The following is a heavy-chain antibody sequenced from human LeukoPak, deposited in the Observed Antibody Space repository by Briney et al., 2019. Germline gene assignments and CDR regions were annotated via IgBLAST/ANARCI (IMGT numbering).Heavy chain of an antibody. J-gene: IGHJ5*02. CDR2: IYYSGST. Sequence: PSETLSLTCTVSGDSLSGSTYYWGWIRQSPGKGLEWIGSIYYSGSTYYNPSLKSRVTISVDTSKNQFSLRLRSVTAADTAVYYCARDYYFGSGSYLPRFDPWGQGTLVTVSS. CDR1: GDSLSGSTYY. D-gene: IGHD3-10*01. V-gene: IGHV4-39*07. CDR3: ARDYYFGSGSYLPRFDP.